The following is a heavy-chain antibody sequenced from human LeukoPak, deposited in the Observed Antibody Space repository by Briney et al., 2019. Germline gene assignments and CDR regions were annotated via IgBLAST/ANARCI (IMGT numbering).Heavy chain of an antibody. D-gene: IGHD2-2*01. V-gene: IGHV1-46*01. Sequence: ASVKVSCKGSGYTFTSYYMHWVRQAPGQGVEWVGVSNPSGGSTSYAQKFQGRVTMTRDTSTSTVYMELSSLTSEDTAVYYCARGRGYQLLGGTFDYWGQGTLVTVSS. CDR3: ARGRGYQLLGGTFDY. J-gene: IGHJ4*02. CDR1: GYTFTSYY. CDR2: SNPSGGST.